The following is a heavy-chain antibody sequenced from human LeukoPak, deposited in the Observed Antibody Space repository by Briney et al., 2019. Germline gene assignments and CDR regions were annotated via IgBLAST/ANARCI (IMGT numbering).Heavy chain of an antibody. CDR3: AKGSRNSRPYYVDF. Sequence: GGSLRLSCAASGFTFNNYAMSWVRQAPGKVLEWVSAITGSGDDTYHADSVKGRFAISRDNSKNTLYLQMNSLRAEDTAVYYCAKGSRNSRPYYVDFWGQGTLVTVSS. V-gene: IGHV3-23*01. CDR1: GFTFNNYA. J-gene: IGHJ4*02. CDR2: ITGSGDDT. D-gene: IGHD6-19*01.